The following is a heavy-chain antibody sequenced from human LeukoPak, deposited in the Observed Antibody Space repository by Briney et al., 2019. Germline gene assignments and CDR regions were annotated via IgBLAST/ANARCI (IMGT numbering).Heavy chain of an antibody. V-gene: IGHV3-23*01. Sequence: GGSLRLSCAASGFTFTSYAMNWVRQAPGKGLEWVSGISANGISTNYADSVEGRFTISSDNSKNTLYLQMNSLRAGDTAIYYCARGRWPGGHFDYWGQGTLVTVSS. J-gene: IGHJ4*02. CDR2: ISANGIST. D-gene: IGHD4-23*01. CDR3: ARGRWPGGHFDY. CDR1: GFTFTSYA.